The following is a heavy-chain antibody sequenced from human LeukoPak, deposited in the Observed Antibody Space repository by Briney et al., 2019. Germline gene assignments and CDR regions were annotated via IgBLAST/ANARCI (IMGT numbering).Heavy chain of an antibody. D-gene: IGHD3-22*01. CDR2: INHSGST. J-gene: IGHJ4*02. Sequence: SETLSLTCAVYGGSFSGYYWSWIRQPPGKGLEWIGEINHSGSTNYNPSLKSRVTISVDTSKNQFSLKLSSVTAADTAVYYCASFLRGEYYDSSGYLFDYWGRGTLVTVSS. CDR3: ASFLRGEYYDSSGYLFDY. CDR1: GGSFSGYY. V-gene: IGHV4-34*01.